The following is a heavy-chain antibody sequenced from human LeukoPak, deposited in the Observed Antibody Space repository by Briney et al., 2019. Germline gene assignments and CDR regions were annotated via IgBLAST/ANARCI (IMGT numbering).Heavy chain of an antibody. D-gene: IGHD1-7*01. CDR1: GGTFSSYA. CDR3: ARGEPIITGTMWKVYWFDP. CDR2: IIPILGIA. V-gene: IGHV1-69*04. J-gene: IGHJ5*02. Sequence: ASVKVSCKASGGTFSSYAISWVRQAPGQGLEWMGRIIPILGIANYAQKFQGRVTITADESTSTAYMELSSLRSEDTAVYYCARGEPIITGTMWKVYWFDPWGQGTLVTVSS.